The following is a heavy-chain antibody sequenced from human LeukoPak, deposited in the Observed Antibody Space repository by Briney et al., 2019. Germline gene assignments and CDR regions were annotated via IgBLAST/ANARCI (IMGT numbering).Heavy chain of an antibody. V-gene: IGHV3-30*03. D-gene: IGHD3-10*01. Sequence: GGSLRLSCAASGFTFSSYGMHWVRQAPGKGLEWVAVISYDGSNKYYADSVKGRFTISRDNSKSTLYLQMNSLRAEDTAVYYCARAPVYGYWYFDLWGRGTLVTVSS. CDR1: GFTFSSYG. CDR3: ARAPVYGYWYFDL. J-gene: IGHJ2*01. CDR2: ISYDGSNK.